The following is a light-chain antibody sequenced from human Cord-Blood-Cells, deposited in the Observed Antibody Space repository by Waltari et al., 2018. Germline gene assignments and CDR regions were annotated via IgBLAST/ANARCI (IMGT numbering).Light chain of an antibody. Sequence: DIVMTQSPDSLAVSLGERATINCKSSQSVLYSSNNKNYLDWYQQKPGQPPKLLIYWASTRESGVPDRFSGSGSGTDFTLTISSPQAEDVAVYYCQQYYSTPMYTFGQGTKLEIK. CDR1: QSVLYSSNNKNY. CDR2: WAS. V-gene: IGKV4-1*01. J-gene: IGKJ2*01. CDR3: QQYYSTPMYT.